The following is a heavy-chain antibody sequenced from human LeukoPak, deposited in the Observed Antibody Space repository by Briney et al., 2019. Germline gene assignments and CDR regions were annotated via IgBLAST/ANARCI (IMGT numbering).Heavy chain of an antibody. D-gene: IGHD6-19*01. CDR3: AREGIAVEEGLYYFDY. J-gene: IGHJ4*02. V-gene: IGHV3-21*04. CDR1: AFTFSSYG. CDR2: ISSSSSYI. Sequence: GGSLRLSCAASAFTFSSYGMNWVRQAPGKGLEWVSSISSSSSYIYYADSVKGRFTISRDNSKNTLYLQMNSLRAEDTAVYYCAREGIAVEEGLYYFDYWGQGTLVTVSS.